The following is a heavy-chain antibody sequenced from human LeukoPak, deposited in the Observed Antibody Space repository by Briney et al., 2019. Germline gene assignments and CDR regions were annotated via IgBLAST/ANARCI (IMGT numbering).Heavy chain of an antibody. CDR1: GFTFSSYW. D-gene: IGHD5-12*01. V-gene: IGHV3-7*01. J-gene: IGHJ4*02. Sequence: GGSLRLSCAASGFTFSSYWMSWVRQAPGKGLEWVANIKQDGSEKYYVDSVKGRFTISRDNAKNSLYLQMNSLRAEDTAMYYCARGGGYSGYDDIDYWGQGTLVTVSS. CDR2: IKQDGSEK. CDR3: ARGGGYSGYDDIDY.